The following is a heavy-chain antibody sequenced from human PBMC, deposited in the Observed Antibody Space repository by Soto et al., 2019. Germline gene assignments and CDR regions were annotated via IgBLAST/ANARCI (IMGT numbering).Heavy chain of an antibody. Sequence: ETLSLTCTVSGGSISSYYWSWIRQPPGKGLEWIGYIYYSGSTNYNPSLKSRVTISVDTSKNQFSLKLSSVTAADTAVYYCARGPSQSVYDFWSGYQNWFDPWGQGTLVTVSS. CDR3: ARGPSQSVYDFWSGYQNWFDP. V-gene: IGHV4-59*01. CDR2: IYYSGST. D-gene: IGHD3-3*01. J-gene: IGHJ5*02. CDR1: GGSISSYY.